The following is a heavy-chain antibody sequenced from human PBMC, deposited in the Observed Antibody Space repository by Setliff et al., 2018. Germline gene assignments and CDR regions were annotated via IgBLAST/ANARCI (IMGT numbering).Heavy chain of an antibody. CDR1: GGSFSGYY. D-gene: IGHD3-22*01. Sequence: SETLSLTCAVYGGSFSGYYWSWIRQHPRKGLEWIGYIYYSGSTNYTPSLKSRVTLSVDTSRNHFSLKLNSVTAADTAVYYCARSGYYSIDAFDIWGQGTMVTVS. CDR3: ARSGYYSIDAFDI. V-gene: IGHV4-34*09. J-gene: IGHJ3*02. CDR2: IYYSGST.